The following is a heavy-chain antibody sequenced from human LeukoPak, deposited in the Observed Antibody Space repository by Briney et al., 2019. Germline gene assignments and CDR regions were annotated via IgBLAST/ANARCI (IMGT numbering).Heavy chain of an antibody. CDR3: AILLGYCSSGSCLNV. D-gene: IGHD2-15*01. Sequence: GGSLRLSCAASGFTFSSYWMSWVRQAPGKGLEWVANIKQDGSEKYYVDSVKGRFTISRDNAKNSLYLQMNSLRAEDTAVYHCAILLGYCSSGSCLNVWGQGTTVTVSS. J-gene: IGHJ6*02. CDR1: GFTFSSYW. V-gene: IGHV3-7*05. CDR2: IKQDGSEK.